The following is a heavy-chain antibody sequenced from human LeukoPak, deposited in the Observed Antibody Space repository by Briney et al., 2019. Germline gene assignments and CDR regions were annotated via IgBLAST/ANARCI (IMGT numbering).Heavy chain of an antibody. D-gene: IGHD3-22*01. CDR3: AREYDTSGLKAFDI. J-gene: IGHJ3*02. V-gene: IGHV1-18*01. CDR1: GYPLSNYG. CDR2: ISAYNDNT. Sequence: GASVKVSCKASGYPLSNYGISWVRQAPGQGLQWMGWISAYNDNTNYAQQLQGRLTMTTDTFTTTAYMELRSLRSDDTAVYFCAREYDTSGLKAFDIWGQGTMVTVSS.